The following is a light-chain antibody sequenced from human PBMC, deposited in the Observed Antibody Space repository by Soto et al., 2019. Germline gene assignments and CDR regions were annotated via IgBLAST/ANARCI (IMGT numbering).Light chain of an antibody. CDR2: AAS. Sequence: VNQSLSSLSATVGDRVTITCRASQDISSYLAWYQQKPGKAPTLLIYAASTLQSGVPSRFSGSGFGTDFTLTISSLQAEDFASYYCQQLRSYPSTFGGGTKVAIK. J-gene: IGKJ4*01. CDR1: QDISSY. V-gene: IGKV1-9*01. CDR3: QQLRSYPST.